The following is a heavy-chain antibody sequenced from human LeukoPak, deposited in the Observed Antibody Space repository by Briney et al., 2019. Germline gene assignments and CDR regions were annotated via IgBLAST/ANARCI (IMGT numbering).Heavy chain of an antibody. CDR3: ARGGSTLHSAGGHDIEFYYYYYMDV. J-gene: IGHJ6*03. V-gene: IGHV4-59*08. CDR2: IHYSGST. Sequence: TSETLSLTCTVSGVSISNYYWSWIRQPPGKGLEWIGYIHYSGSTSYNPSLKSRVTISVDTSKNQFSLKLYSVTAADTAVYYCARGGSTLHSAGGHDIEFYYYYYMDVWGKGTTVTISS. CDR1: GVSISNYY. D-gene: IGHD3-9*01.